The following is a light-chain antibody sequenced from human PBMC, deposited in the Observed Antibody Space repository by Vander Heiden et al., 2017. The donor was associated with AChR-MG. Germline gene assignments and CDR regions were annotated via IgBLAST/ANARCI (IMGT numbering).Light chain of an antibody. Sequence: QSALTQPPSASRSPGQSFIIFCTGTSSDVGGYNYGAWYQQHPGKAPKLMIYDVSKRPSWVATRFSGSKSGNTASLTISGLQAEDEADYYCSSYTSSSTLVVFGGGTKLTVL. CDR3: SSYTSSSTLVV. J-gene: IGLJ2*01. CDR1: SSDVGGYNY. CDR2: DVS. V-gene: IGLV2-14*01.